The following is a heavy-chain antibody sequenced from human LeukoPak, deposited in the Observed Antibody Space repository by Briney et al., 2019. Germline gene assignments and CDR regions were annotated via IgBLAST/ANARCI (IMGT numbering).Heavy chain of an antibody. CDR1: GFTFSTFA. CDR2: IFPSGGEI. Sequence: GGSLRLSCEASGFTFSTFAMIWVRQPPGKGLEWVSSIFPSGGEIHYADSVRGRFTISRDNSKSTLSLQMNSLRAEDTALYYCARVEEYYDSSGYYPNDYWGQGTLVTVSS. V-gene: IGHV3-23*01. J-gene: IGHJ4*02. D-gene: IGHD3-22*01. CDR3: ARVEEYYDSSGYYPNDY.